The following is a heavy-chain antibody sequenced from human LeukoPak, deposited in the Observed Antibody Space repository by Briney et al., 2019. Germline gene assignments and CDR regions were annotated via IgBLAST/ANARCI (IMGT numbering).Heavy chain of an antibody. CDR3: ARLGARDGSRQNYFDY. J-gene: IGHJ4*02. D-gene: IGHD5-24*01. Sequence: PSETLSLTCNVSGDSISNYYWNWIRQPAGKGLEWIGRIYSNGNTNYNPSLTSRVTMSLDTSKNQVSLKVYSMTAADTAVYFCARLGARDGSRQNYFDYWGQGTLVTASS. CDR2: IYSNGNT. CDR1: GDSISNYY. V-gene: IGHV4-4*07.